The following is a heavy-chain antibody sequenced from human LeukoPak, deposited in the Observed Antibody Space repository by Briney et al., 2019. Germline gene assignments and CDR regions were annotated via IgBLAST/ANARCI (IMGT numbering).Heavy chain of an antibody. Sequence: PSQTLSLTCTVSGGSISSGGYYWRWIRQPPGKGLEWIGYIYHSGSTYYNPSLKSRVTISVDRSKNQFSLKLSSVTAADTAVYYCASRDRNDSNDYWGQGTLVTVSS. D-gene: IGHD3-22*01. CDR2: IYHSGST. V-gene: IGHV4-30-2*01. J-gene: IGHJ4*02. CDR3: ASRDRNDSNDY. CDR1: GGSISSGGYY.